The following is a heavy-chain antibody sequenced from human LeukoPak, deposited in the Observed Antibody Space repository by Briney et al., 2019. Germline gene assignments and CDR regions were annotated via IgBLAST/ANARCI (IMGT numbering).Heavy chain of an antibody. CDR2: TSAYNGNT. CDR1: GYTFTSYG. CDR3: ARVYYGSGAHDY. J-gene: IGHJ4*02. D-gene: IGHD3-10*01. V-gene: IGHV1-18*04. Sequence: APVKVSCKASGYTFTSYGISWVRQAPGQGLEWMGWTSAYNGNTNYAQKLQGRVTMTTDTSTSTAYMELRSLRSDDTAVYYCARVYYGSGAHDYWGQGTLVTVSS.